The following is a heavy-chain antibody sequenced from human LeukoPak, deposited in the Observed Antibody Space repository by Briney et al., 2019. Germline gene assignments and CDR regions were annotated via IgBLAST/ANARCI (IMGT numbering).Heavy chain of an antibody. CDR3: AHRQSYGFDS. CDR1: GFSLSTSGVG. V-gene: IGHV2-5*02. D-gene: IGHD3-10*01. Sequence: SGPTLVKPTQPLTLACTFSGFSLSTSGVGVGWIRQPPVKALEWLALIYWDDDKRYRPSLKTRLTITKDTSRNQVVLTMTNMDPVDTATYYCAHRQSYGFDSWGQGTLVTVSS. J-gene: IGHJ4*02. CDR2: IYWDDDK.